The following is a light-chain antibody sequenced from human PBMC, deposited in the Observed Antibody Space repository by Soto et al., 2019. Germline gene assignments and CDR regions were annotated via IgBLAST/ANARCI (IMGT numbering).Light chain of an antibody. J-gene: IGLJ1*01. Sequence: QSGLTQPASVSGSPGQSITISCTGTSSDVGRYNLVSWYQQHPGKAPKLIIHEDTKPSAGLSNRFSGSKSGNTASLTISGLQAEDEADYYCCSYAGSSTCVFGTGTKVTVL. CDR2: EDT. CDR3: CSYAGSSTCV. V-gene: IGLV2-23*01. CDR1: SSDVGRYNL.